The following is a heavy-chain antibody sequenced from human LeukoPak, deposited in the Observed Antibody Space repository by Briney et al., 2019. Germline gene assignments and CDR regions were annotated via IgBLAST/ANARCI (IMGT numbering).Heavy chain of an antibody. J-gene: IGHJ5*02. D-gene: IGHD3-10*01. CDR2: IIPIFGTA. Sequence: SVKVSCKASGGTFSSYAISWVRQAPGQGLEWMGRIIPIFGTANYAQKFQGRVTITTDESTSTAYMELSSLRSEDTAVYYCARELWFGELLGFWFDPRGQGTLVTVSS. CDR1: GGTFSSYA. V-gene: IGHV1-69*05. CDR3: ARELWFGELLGFWFDP.